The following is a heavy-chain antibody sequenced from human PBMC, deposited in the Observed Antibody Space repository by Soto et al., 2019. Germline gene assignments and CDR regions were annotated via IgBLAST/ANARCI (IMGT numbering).Heavy chain of an antibody. J-gene: IGHJ6*02. CDR3: ARDHSSSSYYYYYGMDV. CDR2: IYSGGRT. V-gene: IGHV3-53*01. Sequence: EVQLVESGGGLIQPGGSLRLSCEASGFTVSSNYMSWVRQAPGKGLEWVSVIYSGGRTYYADSVKGRFTISRDNSKNTLYLQMNRLRADDTAVYYCARDHSSSSYYYYYGMDVWGQGTTVTVSS. CDR1: GFTVSSNY. D-gene: IGHD6-6*01.